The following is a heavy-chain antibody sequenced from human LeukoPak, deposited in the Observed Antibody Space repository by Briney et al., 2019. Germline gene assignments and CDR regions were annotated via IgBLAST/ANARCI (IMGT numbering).Heavy chain of an antibody. V-gene: IGHV3-23*01. CDR3: AKDRPDYYDSSGYYLRGYFDP. Sequence: GGSLRLSCASSGFTFSSYGMSWVRQAPGKGLEWVSAIRGSGIRTYYADSVNGRFTISRDNSKNTLYLQMNSLRAEDTAVYYCAKDRPDYYDSSGYYLRGYFDPWGQGTLVTVSS. CDR1: GFTFSSYG. D-gene: IGHD3-22*01. CDR2: IRGSGIRT. J-gene: IGHJ4*02.